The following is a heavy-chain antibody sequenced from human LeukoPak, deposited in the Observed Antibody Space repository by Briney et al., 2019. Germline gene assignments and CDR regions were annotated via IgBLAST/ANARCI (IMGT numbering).Heavy chain of an antibody. CDR1: GFTFSDYW. D-gene: IGHD4-11*01. Sequence: GGSLRLSCAASGFTFSDYWMTWVRQSPGKELEWVANIKQDGSEKYYVDSVKGRFTISRDNAKNSLYLHMNSLSAEDTAVYFCATETENSNYDAFDIWGQGTLVTVSS. CDR2: IKQDGSEK. V-gene: IGHV3-7*02. CDR3: ATETENSNYDAFDI. J-gene: IGHJ3*02.